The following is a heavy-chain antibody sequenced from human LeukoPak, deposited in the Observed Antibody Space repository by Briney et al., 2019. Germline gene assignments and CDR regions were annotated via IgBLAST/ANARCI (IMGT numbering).Heavy chain of an antibody. J-gene: IGHJ4*02. V-gene: IGHV3-33*08. Sequence: GGSLRLSCAASGFTFRSYAMNWVRQAPGKGLEWVAVIWYDGSNKYYADSVKGRFTISRDNSKNTLYLQMNSLRAEDTAVYYCARSVPAAINFDYWGQGTLVTVSS. CDR3: ARSVPAAINFDY. CDR1: GFTFRSYA. D-gene: IGHD2-2*01. CDR2: IWYDGSNK.